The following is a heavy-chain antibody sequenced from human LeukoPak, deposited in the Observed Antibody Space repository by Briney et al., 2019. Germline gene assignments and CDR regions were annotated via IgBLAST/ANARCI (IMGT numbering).Heavy chain of an antibody. J-gene: IGHJ6*02. D-gene: IGHD6-13*01. CDR3: ARDSSSWYGADYYYGMDV. V-gene: IGHV1-8*01. CDR1: GYTFTSYD. Sequence: ASVKVSCKASGYTFTSYDINWVRQATGQGLEWMGWMNPNNGNTGYAQKFQGRVTMTRNTSISTAYMELSSLRSEDTAVYYCARDSSSWYGADYYYGMDVWGQGTTVTVSS. CDR2: MNPNNGNT.